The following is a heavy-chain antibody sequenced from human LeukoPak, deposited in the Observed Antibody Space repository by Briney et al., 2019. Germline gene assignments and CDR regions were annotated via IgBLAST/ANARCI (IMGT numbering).Heavy chain of an antibody. D-gene: IGHD3-16*01. V-gene: IGHV4-34*01. Sequence: SETLSLTCAVYGGSFSGYYWSWICQPPGKGLEWIGEINHSGSTNYNPSLKSRVTISVDTSKNQFSLKLSSVTAADTAVYYCARGRIVGGSYYYYGMDVWGQGTTVTVSS. CDR2: INHSGST. J-gene: IGHJ6*02. CDR3: ARGRIVGGSYYYYGMDV. CDR1: GGSFSGYY.